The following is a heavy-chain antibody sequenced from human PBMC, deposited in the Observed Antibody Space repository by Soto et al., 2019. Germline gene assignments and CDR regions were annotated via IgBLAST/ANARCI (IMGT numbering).Heavy chain of an antibody. CDR1: CFTVXSCG. CDR3: GKELMLYRKEATNSWDY. Sequence: LFYANSCFTVXSCGMLWVRQTAVEGLELVTTVSYDGDNEYYAESVKGRFTISRDNSNKMWYLQSNSLRNEDTAVYYCGKELMLYRKEATNSWDYWGQGTLGTVS. CDR2: VSYDGDNE. J-gene: IGHJ4*02. D-gene: IGHD2-8*01. V-gene: IGHV3-30*18.